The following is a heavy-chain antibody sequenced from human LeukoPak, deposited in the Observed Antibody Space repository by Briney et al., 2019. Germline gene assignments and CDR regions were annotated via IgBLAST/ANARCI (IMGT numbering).Heavy chain of an antibody. CDR2: IYYSGST. Sequence: SPETLSLTCAVSGGSISSYYWSWIRQPPGKGLEWIGYIYYSGSTNYNPSLKSRVTISVDTSKNQFSLKLSSVTAADTAVYYCARVGGANFYYYGMDVWGQGTTVTVSS. J-gene: IGHJ6*02. D-gene: IGHD1-26*01. V-gene: IGHV4-59*01. CDR1: GGSISSYY. CDR3: ARVGGANFYYYGMDV.